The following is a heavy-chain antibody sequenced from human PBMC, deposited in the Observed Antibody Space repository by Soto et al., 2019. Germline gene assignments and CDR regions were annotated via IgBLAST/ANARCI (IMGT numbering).Heavy chain of an antibody. D-gene: IGHD6-19*01. V-gene: IGHV3-11*06. CDR3: ARTPYSSGWPFGY. CDR1: GFTFSDYY. CDR2: ISSSSSYT. Sequence: GGSLRLSCAASGFTFSDYYMSWIRQAPGKGLEWVPYISSSSSYTNYADSVKGRFTISRDNAKNSLYLQMNSLRAEDMAVYYCARTPYSSGWPFGYWGQGTLVTVS. J-gene: IGHJ4*02.